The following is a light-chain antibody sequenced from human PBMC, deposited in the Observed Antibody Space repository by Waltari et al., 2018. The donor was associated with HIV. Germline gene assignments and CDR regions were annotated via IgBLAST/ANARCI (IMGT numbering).Light chain of an antibody. V-gene: IGKV1-33*01. CDR1: QDISNY. CDR3: QHYRRLPYT. J-gene: IGKJ2*01. CDR2: GAS. Sequence: DIQMTQSPSSLSASVGDRVTITCQASQDISNYLNWYQQKPGKAPKVLIYGASNLQTGVPSRFSGSRSGTGFIFTISSLQPEDFATYYCQHYRRLPYTFGQGTKLEIK.